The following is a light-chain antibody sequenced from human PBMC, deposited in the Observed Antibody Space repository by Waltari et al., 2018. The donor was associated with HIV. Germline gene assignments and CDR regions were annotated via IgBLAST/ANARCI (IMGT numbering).Light chain of an antibody. J-gene: IGKJ5*01. CDR1: QSVSNY. V-gene: IGKV3-11*01. CDR3: QHRSNWPIT. Sequence: VLTQSPASLVLSPGERATISCRASQSVSNYLAWYQQNPGQAPRLLIYGASSRATGIPARFSGSGSGTDFTLTISSLEPGDFAVYYCQHRSNWPITFGQGTRLEIK. CDR2: GAS.